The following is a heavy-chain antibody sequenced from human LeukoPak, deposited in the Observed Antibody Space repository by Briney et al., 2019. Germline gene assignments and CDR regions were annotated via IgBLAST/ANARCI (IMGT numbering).Heavy chain of an antibody. D-gene: IGHD1-7*01. CDR2: ISGSGGST. CDR3: AKDNWNYVTSDFDY. V-gene: IGHV3-23*01. J-gene: IGHJ4*02. Sequence: PGGSLRLSCAASGFTFSSYAMSWVRQAPGKGLEWVSAISGSGGSTYYADSVKGRFTISRANSKNTLYLQMNSLRAEDTAVYYCAKDNWNYVTSDFDYWGQGTLVTVSS. CDR1: GFTFSSYA.